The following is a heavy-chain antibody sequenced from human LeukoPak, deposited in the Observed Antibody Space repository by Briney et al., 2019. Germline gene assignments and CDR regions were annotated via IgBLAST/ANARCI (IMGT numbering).Heavy chain of an antibody. CDR3: ARHTKGTMGPHY. CDR1: GGSISSSSYY. V-gene: IGHV4-39*01. Sequence: PSETLSLTCTVSGGSISSSSYYWGWIRQPPGKGLEWIGSIYYSGSTYYNPSLKSRVTISVDTSKNQFSLKLSSVTAADTAVYYCARHTKGTMGPHYWGQGTLVTVSS. CDR2: IYYSGST. J-gene: IGHJ4*02. D-gene: IGHD3-10*01.